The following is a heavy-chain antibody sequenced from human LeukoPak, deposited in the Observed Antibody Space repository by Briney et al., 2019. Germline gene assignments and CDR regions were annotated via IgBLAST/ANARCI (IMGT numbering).Heavy chain of an antibody. J-gene: IGHJ4*01. Sequence: SETLSLTCTVPGDSISTFYWSWIRQPPGKGLEWIGYIYYGASDNYNPSLKSRVTISLDRPKNRFSLKLTSVTTADTAVYYCARRGTDNYFDSWGHGTLVTVSS. CDR2: IYYGASD. CDR1: GDSISTFY. CDR3: ARRGTDNYFDS. V-gene: IGHV4-59*08.